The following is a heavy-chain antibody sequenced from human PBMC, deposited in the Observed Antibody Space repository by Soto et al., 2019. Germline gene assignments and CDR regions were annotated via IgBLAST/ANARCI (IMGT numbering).Heavy chain of an antibody. D-gene: IGHD5-12*01. CDR2: IYYSGYT. V-gene: IGHV4-59*01. J-gene: IGHJ4*02. Sequence: QVQLQESGPGLVKPSETLSLTCTVSGGSISSDYWSWIRQPPGKRLEWIGYIYYSGYTNYNPSFKSRVTISVDRSKNQFSLELRSVTAADTAVYYCARDSVGSGYDWGQGTLVTVSS. CDR1: GGSISSDY. CDR3: ARDSVGSGYD.